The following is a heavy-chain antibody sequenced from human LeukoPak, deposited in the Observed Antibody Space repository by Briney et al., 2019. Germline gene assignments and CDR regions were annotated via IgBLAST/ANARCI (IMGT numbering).Heavy chain of an antibody. V-gene: IGHV3-15*01. CDR3: TARGAMGFDY. J-gene: IGHJ4*02. D-gene: IGHD3-10*01. CDR2: IKSKTDGGTA. Sequence: GGSLRLSSAASAFTFSNAWMSWVRHAPGKGLEWVGRIKSKTDGGTADYAAPVKGRFTISRDDSKNTLYLQMNSLKTEDTAVYYCTARGAMGFDYWGQGTLVTVSS. CDR1: AFTFSNAW.